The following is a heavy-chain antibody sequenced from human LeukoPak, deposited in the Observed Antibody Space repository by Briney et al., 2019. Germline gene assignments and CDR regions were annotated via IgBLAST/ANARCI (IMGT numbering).Heavy chain of an antibody. CDR1: GGSFSGYY. J-gene: IGHJ4*02. V-gene: IGHV4-34*01. D-gene: IGHD2/OR15-2a*01. CDR3: ARVNSTHLLDY. CDR2: INHSGST. Sequence: KPSETLSLTCAVYGGSFSGYYWSWIRQPPGKGLEWIGEINHSGSTNYNPSLKSRVTISVDTSKNQFSLKLSSVTAADTAVYYCARVNSTHLLDYWGQGTLVTVSS.